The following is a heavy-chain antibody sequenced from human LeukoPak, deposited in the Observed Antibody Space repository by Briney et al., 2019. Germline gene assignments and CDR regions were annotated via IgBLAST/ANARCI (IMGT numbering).Heavy chain of an antibody. V-gene: IGHV3-30*02. D-gene: IGHD5-18*01. Sequence: PGGSLRLSCAAAGFTFSSYGMHWVRPAPGKGLEWVAFIRYDGSNKYYADSVKGRFTISRDNSKNTLYLQMNSLRAEDTAVYYCAQLWSDYWGQGTLVTVSS. J-gene: IGHJ4*02. CDR3: AQLWSDY. CDR1: GFTFSSYG. CDR2: IRYDGSNK.